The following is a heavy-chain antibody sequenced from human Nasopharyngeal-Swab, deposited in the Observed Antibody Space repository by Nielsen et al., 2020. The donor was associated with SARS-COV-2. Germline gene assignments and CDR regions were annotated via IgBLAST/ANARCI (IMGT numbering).Heavy chain of an antibody. D-gene: IGHD2-21*01. J-gene: IGHJ4*02. CDR1: GFSFSSNA. CDR3: GRVDYHGDGVVY. Sequence: GESLKISCSASGFSFSSNAMHWVRQAPGKGLEWVANINPNGREKNYGASVKGRFTISRGNAENSVYLQMNSLRPEDTAVYSCGRVDYHGDGVVYWGQGILVTVSS. V-gene: IGHV3-7*05. CDR2: INPNGREK.